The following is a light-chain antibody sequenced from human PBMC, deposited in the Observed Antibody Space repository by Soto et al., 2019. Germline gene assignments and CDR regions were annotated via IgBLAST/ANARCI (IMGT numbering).Light chain of an antibody. Sequence: SYELTQPPSVSVAPGQTARITCGGNNIGSKSVHWYQQKPGQAPVLIVYDDSDRPSGIPERYSGSNSGNTATLTISKVEIGDEADYYCQVWDSSSDHSLDVFGTGTKVTVL. CDR3: QVWDSSSDHSLDV. CDR2: DDS. J-gene: IGLJ1*01. V-gene: IGLV3-21*02. CDR1: NIGSKS.